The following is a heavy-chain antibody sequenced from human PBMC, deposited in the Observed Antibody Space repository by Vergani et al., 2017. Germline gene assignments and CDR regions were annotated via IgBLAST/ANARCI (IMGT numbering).Heavy chain of an antibody. V-gene: IGHV1-8*02. CDR1: GGTFSSYA. J-gene: IGHJ1*01. D-gene: IGHD6-19*01. CDR3: AGGAGDAMADIEYFQH. Sequence: QVQLVQSGAEVKKPGSSVKVSCKASGGTFSSYAINWVRQATGQGLEWMGWMNPNSGNTGYAQKFQGRVTMTRNTAISTAYMELSSLRSEDTAVYYCAGGAGDAMADIEYFQHWGQGTLVTVSS. CDR2: MNPNSGNT.